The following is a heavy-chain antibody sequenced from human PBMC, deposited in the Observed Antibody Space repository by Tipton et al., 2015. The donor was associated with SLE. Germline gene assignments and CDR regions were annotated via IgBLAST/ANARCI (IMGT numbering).Heavy chain of an antibody. CDR3: ARDPYCGGDCYDAFDI. Sequence: TLSLTCTVSGGSISSHYWSWIRQPPGKGLEWIGYIYFTGSTNYNPSLKSRVTISVDMSKNQFSLKLTSVTTADTAVYYCARDPYCGGDCYDAFDIWGQGTMVTVSS. D-gene: IGHD2-21*02. CDR1: GGSISSHY. V-gene: IGHV4-59*11. J-gene: IGHJ3*02. CDR2: IYFTGST.